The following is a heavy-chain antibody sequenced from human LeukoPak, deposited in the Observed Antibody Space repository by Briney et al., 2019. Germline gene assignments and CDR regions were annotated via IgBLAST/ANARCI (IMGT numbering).Heavy chain of an antibody. CDR3: ARRRYSSSFHYYYMDV. CDR1: GGSISSYY. CDR2: IYYSGSP. V-gene: IGHV4-59*08. J-gene: IGHJ6*03. Sequence: PSETLSLTCTVSGGSISSYYWSWIRQPPGKGLEWIGYIYYSGSPNYNPSLKSRVTISVDTSKNQFSLKLSSVTAADTAVYYCARRRYSSSFHYYYMDVWGKGTTVTVSS. D-gene: IGHD6-6*01.